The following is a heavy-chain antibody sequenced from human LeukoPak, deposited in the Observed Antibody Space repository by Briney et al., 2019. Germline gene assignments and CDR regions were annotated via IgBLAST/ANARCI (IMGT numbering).Heavy chain of an antibody. D-gene: IGHD1-1*01. CDR2: IYHSGST. CDR3: AGRLERDAFDI. J-gene: IGHJ3*02. Sequence: PSETLSLTCTVSGYSISSGYYWGWIRQPPGKGLEWIGSIYHSGSTNYNPSLKSRVTISVDTSKNQFSLKLSSVTAADTAVYYCAGRLERDAFDIWGQGTMVTVSS. CDR1: GYSISSGYY. V-gene: IGHV4-38-2*02.